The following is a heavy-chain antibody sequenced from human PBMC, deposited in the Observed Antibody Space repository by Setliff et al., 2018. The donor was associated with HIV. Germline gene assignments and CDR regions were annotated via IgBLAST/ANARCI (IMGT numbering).Heavy chain of an antibody. D-gene: IGHD3-10*01. CDR1: GGSFGVYR. CDR2: IDSSGTT. CDR3: ARDRHSSGLGSYGP. Sequence: SETLSLTCTLSGGSFGVYRWSWIRQSAGRGLEWIGRIDSSGTTDYKPSLKGRVAISVDTSRNQFSLRVTSVTAADTAVYFCARDRHSSGLGSYGPWGPGILVTGSA. J-gene: IGHJ5*02. V-gene: IGHV4-4*07.